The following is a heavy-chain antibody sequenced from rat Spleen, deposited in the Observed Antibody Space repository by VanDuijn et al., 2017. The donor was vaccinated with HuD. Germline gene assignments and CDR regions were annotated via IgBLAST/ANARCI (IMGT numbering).Heavy chain of an antibody. V-gene: IGHV5-25*01. CDR2: ISYDGSAT. Sequence: EVQLVESGGGLVQPGRSLKLSCTASGLSFSNYDMAWVRQAPTKGLEWVASISYDGSATYYRDSVKGRFTLSRDNAKSTLYLQMDSLRSEDTATYYCATLATYYGYTYEYYFDYWGQGVMVTVSS. CDR1: GLSFSNYD. J-gene: IGHJ2*01. D-gene: IGHD1-9*01. CDR3: ATLATYYGYTYEYYFDY.